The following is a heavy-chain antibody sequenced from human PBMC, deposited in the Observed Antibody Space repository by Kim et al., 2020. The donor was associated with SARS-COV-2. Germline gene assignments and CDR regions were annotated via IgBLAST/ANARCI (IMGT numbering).Heavy chain of an antibody. CDR3: AKGRSYYDLNYYYYGMDV. J-gene: IGHJ6*02. CDR2: ISGDGGST. CDR1: GFTFDDYA. Sequence: GGSLRLSCAASGFTFDDYAMHWVRQAPGKGLEWVSLISGDGGSTYYADSVKGRFTISRDNSKNSLYLQMNSLRTEDTALYYCAKGRSYYDLNYYYYGMDVWGQGTTVTVSS. V-gene: IGHV3-43*02. D-gene: IGHD1-26*01.